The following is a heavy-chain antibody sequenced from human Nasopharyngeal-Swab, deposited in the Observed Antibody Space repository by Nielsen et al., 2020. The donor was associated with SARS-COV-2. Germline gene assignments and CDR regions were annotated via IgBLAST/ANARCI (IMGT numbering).Heavy chain of an antibody. CDR3: ARATLWFGEFHFDY. D-gene: IGHD3-10*01. CDR1: GDSVSINSAA. V-gene: IGHV6-1*01. Sequence: SQTLSLTCALSGDSVSINSAACNWIRQSPSRGLEWLGRTYYRSKWYNDYAVSVKSRITINPDTSKNQFSLQLNSVTPEDTAVYYCARATLWFGEFHFDYWGQGTLVTGSS. J-gene: IGHJ4*02. CDR2: TYYRSKWYN.